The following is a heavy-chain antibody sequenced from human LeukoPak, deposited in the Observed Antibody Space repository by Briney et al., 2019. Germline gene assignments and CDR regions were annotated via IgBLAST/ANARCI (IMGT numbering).Heavy chain of an antibody. CDR2: INPNSGGT. V-gene: IGHV1-2*02. J-gene: IGHJ5*02. D-gene: IGHD1-7*01. CDR1: GYTFTGYY. Sequence: GASVKVSCKASGYTFTGYYMHWVRQAPGQGLEWMGWINPNSGGTNYAQKFQGRVTMTRDTSISTAYMELSRLRSDDTAVYYCARERNWNYARGNWFDPWGQGTLVTVSS. CDR3: ARERNWNYARGNWFDP.